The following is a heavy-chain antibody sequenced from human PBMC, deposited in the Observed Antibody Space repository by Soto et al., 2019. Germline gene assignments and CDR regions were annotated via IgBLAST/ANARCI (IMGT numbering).Heavy chain of an antibody. CDR2: IYHNGST. V-gene: IGHV4-30-2*01. Sequence: TLSLACAVSGGSASSGGYSWSWIRQPPGKVLEWIGYIYHNGSTYYNPSLKSRVTISVDRSKNQFSLKLSSVTAADTAVYYCARSGPYDFWSGYLWGMDVWGQGTTVTVSS. D-gene: IGHD3-3*01. CDR3: ARSGPYDFWSGYLWGMDV. CDR1: GGSASSGGYS. J-gene: IGHJ6*02.